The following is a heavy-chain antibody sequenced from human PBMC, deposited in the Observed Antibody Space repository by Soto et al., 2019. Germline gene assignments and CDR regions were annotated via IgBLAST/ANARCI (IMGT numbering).Heavy chain of an antibody. D-gene: IGHD1-1*01. V-gene: IGHV5-51*01. Sequence: PGESLKISCKGSGYSFTSYWIAWVRQVPGKGLELMGVIYPGDSDIRYSPSFQGQVTISADKSISTAYLQWSSLKASDTAMYYCAREPHYYYGMDVWGQGTTVTVSS. CDR1: GYSFTSYW. CDR3: AREPHYYYGMDV. J-gene: IGHJ6*01. CDR2: IYPGDSDI.